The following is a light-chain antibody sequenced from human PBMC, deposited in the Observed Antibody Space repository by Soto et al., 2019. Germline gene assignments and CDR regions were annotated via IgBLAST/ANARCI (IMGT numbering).Light chain of an antibody. Sequence: EIVLPQSPGTLSLSPGERATLSCRASQSVSSSLLDWYQQKPGQAPRLLIYGASIRATGIPDRFSGSWSGTDFTLTISRLEPEYFAVFSCQHYGSSVTFAQGTRLEIK. V-gene: IGKV3-20*01. CDR1: QSVSSSL. CDR3: QHYGSSVT. J-gene: IGKJ5*01. CDR2: GAS.